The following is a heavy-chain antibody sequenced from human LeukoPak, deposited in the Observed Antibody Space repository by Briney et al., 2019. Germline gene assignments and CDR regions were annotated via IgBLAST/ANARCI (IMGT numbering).Heavy chain of an antibody. J-gene: IGHJ4*02. CDR3: SRHAHSPSYEF. D-gene: IGHD3-3*01. Sequence: PSETLSLTCTVSGGSVSISNYYWGWVRQPPGKGLEWGGSIYYSGNTYYNPSLKSRVTISVDTSQNQFSLKLFSLTAADTAVYYCSRHAHSPSYEFWGQGILVTVSS. CDR2: IYYSGNT. CDR1: GGSVSISNYY. V-gene: IGHV4-39*01.